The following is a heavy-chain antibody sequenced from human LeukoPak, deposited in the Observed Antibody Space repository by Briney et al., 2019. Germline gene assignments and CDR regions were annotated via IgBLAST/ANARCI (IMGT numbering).Heavy chain of an antibody. CDR1: GFTFEDYD. J-gene: IGHJ3*02. CDR3: VKDATRIRIFGDAFDI. CDR2: INCNSGRL. Sequence: GGSLRLSCAASGFTFEDYDMHWIRQAPGKGLEWVSGINCNSGRLDYADSVKGRFTISRDNAKNSLYLQMDSLRAEDTALYYCVKDATRIRIFGDAFDIWGQGTMVTVSS. V-gene: IGHV3-9*01. D-gene: IGHD3-3*01.